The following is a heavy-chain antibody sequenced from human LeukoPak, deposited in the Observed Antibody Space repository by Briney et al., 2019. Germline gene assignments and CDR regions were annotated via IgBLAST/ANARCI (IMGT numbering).Heavy chain of an antibody. CDR3: ARGDYDFWSGYRL. D-gene: IGHD3-3*01. CDR2: ISSSSSTI. J-gene: IGHJ4*02. V-gene: IGHV3-48*01. CDR1: GFTFSSYS. Sequence: GGSLRLSCAASGFTFSSYSMNWVRQASGKGLEWVSYISSSSSTIYYADSVKGRFTISRDNAKNSLYLQMNSLRAEDTAVYYCARGDYDFWSGYRLWGQGTLVTVSS.